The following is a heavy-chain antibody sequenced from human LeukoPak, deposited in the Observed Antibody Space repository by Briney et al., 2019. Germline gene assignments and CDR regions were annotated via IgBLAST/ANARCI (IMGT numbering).Heavy chain of an antibody. CDR1: GGSISSSNW. CDR2: IYHSGST. J-gene: IGHJ3*02. D-gene: IGHD3-9*01. V-gene: IGHV4-4*02. CDR3: ARRSHYDILTGYPDAFDI. Sequence: SGTLSLTCAVSGGSISSSNWWSWVRQPPGKGLEWIGEIYHSGSTNYNPSLKSRVTISVDKSKNQFSLKLSSVTAADTAVYYCARRSHYDILTGYPDAFDIWGQGTMVTVSS.